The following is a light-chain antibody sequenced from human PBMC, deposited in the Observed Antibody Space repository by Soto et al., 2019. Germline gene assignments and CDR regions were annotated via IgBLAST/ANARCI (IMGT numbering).Light chain of an antibody. J-gene: IGLJ1*01. CDR1: SSNIGAGYD. Sequence: QSVLTQPPSVSGAPGQRVTISCTGSSSNIGAGYDVHWYQQLPGTAPKLLIYGNSNRPSGVPDRFSGSKSGTSASLAITGLEAEDEADYCCQSDGSRRGGLYVFGTGTKLTVL. CDR2: GNS. CDR3: QSDGSRRGGLYV. V-gene: IGLV1-40*01.